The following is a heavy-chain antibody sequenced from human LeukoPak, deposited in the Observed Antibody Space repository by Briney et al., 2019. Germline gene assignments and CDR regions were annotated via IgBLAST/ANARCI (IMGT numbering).Heavy chain of an antibody. CDR3: ARHSYDILTGPTAGYYMDV. D-gene: IGHD3-9*01. CDR1: GGSISSYY. J-gene: IGHJ6*03. V-gene: IGHV4-39*01. CDR2: IYYSGST. Sequence: SETLSLTCTVSGGSISSYYWGWIRQPPGKGLEWIGSIYYSGSTYYNPSLKSRVTISVDTSKNQFSLKLSSVTAADTAVYYCARHSYDILTGPTAGYYMDVWGKGTTVTVSS.